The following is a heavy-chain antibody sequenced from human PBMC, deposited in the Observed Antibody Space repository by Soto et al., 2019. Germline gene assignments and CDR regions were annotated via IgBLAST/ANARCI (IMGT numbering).Heavy chain of an antibody. V-gene: IGHV3-30*03. Sequence: PGGSLRLSCAASGFTFSSYGMHWVRQAPGKGLEWVAVISYDGSNKYYADSVKGRFTISRDNSKNTLYLQMNSLRAEDTAVYYCASAVVLGYYYGMDVWGQGTTVTVS. CDR1: GFTFSSYG. J-gene: IGHJ6*02. CDR2: ISYDGSNK. D-gene: IGHD2-2*01. CDR3: ASAVVLGYYYGMDV.